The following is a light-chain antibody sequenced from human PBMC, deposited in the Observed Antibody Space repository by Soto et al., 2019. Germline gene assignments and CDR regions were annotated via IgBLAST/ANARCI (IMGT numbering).Light chain of an antibody. CDR2: WAS. J-gene: IGKJ1*01. Sequence: DIVMTQSPDSLAVSLGERATINCKSSESVFYNPNSKNYFGWYQQKPGQPPKLLIYWASTRESGVPDRCSGSGSGTDFTLTITSLQAEDVAVYYCQQYYDAPTFGQGTKVEIK. CDR1: ESVFYNPNSKNY. CDR3: QQYYDAPT. V-gene: IGKV4-1*01.